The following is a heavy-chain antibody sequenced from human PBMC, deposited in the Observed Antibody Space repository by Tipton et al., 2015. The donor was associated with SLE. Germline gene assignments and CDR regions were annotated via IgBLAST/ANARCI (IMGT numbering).Heavy chain of an antibody. CDR2: IYYSGST. CDR3: ARDYVRYSYGWGYFDY. V-gene: IGHV4-30-4*01. J-gene: IGHJ4*02. Sequence: TLSLTCTVSGGSISSGDYYWSWIRQPPGKGLEWIGYIYYSGSTYYNPSLKSRVTISVDTSKNQFSLKLSSVTAADTAVYYCARDYVRYSYGWGYFDYWGQGTLVTVSS. D-gene: IGHD5-18*01. CDR1: GGSISSGDYY.